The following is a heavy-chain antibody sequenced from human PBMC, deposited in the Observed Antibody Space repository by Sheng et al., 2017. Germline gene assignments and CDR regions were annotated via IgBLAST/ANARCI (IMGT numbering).Heavy chain of an antibody. CDR3: ARGRWLHSRSYYFDS. V-gene: IGHV3-48*03. CDR1: VFSFKDYE. CDR2: ITTSGSMI. D-gene: IGHD5-12*01. Sequence: EEQLVESGGRLVQPGGSLRLSCAASVFSFKDYEMNWVRQAPGKGLEWLSYITTSGSMIKYADSVKGRFTISRDDAKNTLNLQMTGLRVEDTGVYYCARGRWLHSRSYYFDSWGQGTLVTVSS. J-gene: IGHJ4*02.